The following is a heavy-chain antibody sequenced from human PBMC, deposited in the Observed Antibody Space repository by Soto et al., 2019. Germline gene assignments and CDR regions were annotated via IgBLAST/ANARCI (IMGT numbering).Heavy chain of an antibody. CDR1: GYTFTNYG. V-gene: IGHV1-18*01. D-gene: IGHD6-6*01. J-gene: IGHJ4*01. CDR3: SRGTSIPASGDY. CDR2: VSAYNGER. Sequence: QFQLVQSGAEVKKPGASVKVSCKASGYTFTNYGINWVRQAPGQGLEWLGWVSAYNGERRYAQRVQARVIMTTDTSTTTAYMELRSLRSDDTAVYYCSRGTSIPASGDYWGQGTLVTVSS.